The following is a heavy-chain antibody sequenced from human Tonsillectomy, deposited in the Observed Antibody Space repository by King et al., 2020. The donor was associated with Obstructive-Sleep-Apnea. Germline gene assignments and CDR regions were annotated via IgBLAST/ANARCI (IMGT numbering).Heavy chain of an antibody. D-gene: IGHD6-13*01. CDR2: IVPSDSYT. CDR1: GYSFTSYW. J-gene: IGHJ4*02. CDR3: ARQGYSSSWVTDY. V-gene: IGHV5-10-1*03. Sequence: VQLVESGAEVKKPGESLRISCKGSGYSFTSYWISWVRKMPGKGLDWMGRIVPSDSYTNYSPSFQGPVTISADKSISTAHLQWSSLKASDTAMYYCARQGYSSSWVTDYWGQGTLVTVSS.